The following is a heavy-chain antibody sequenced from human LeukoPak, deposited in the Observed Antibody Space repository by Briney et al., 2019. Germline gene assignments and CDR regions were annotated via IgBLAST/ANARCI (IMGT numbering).Heavy chain of an antibody. CDR2: IYYSGST. Sequence: SETLSLTCTVSGGSISSYYWSWIRQPPGKGLEWVGYIYYSGSTNYNPSLKSRVTISVDTSKNQFSLKLSSVTAADTAVYYCASYSGYPLSSFDYWGQGTLVTVSS. V-gene: IGHV4-59*01. D-gene: IGHD5-12*01. J-gene: IGHJ4*02. CDR3: ASYSGYPLSSFDY. CDR1: GGSISSYY.